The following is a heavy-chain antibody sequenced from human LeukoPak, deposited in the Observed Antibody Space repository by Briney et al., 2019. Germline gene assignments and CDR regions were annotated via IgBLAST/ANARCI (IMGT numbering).Heavy chain of an antibody. V-gene: IGHV3-23*01. J-gene: IGHJ4*02. CDR2: ISGSGGST. D-gene: IGHD6-6*01. Sequence: SWVRQAXXXXVEWVSAISGSGGSTYYADSVKGRFTISRDNSKNTLYLQMNSLRAEDTAVYYCARGYSSSSSFDYWGQGTLVTVSP. CDR3: ARGYSSSSSFDY.